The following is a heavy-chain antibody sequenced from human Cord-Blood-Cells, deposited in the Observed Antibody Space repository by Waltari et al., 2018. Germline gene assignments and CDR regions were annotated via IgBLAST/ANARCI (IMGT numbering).Heavy chain of an antibody. CDR2: IIPIFGKA. J-gene: IGHJ6*03. CDR1: GGTFSSYP. V-gene: IGHV1-69*01. Sequence: QVQLVQSGAEVKKPGSSVQVSCQASGGTFSSYPISWVRKAPGHGTEWMGGIIPIFGKANYAQKFQGRVTITADESTSTAYMELSSLRSEDTAVYYCARVVIETAMVGGYYYYYMDVWGKGTTVTVSS. CDR3: ARVVIETAMVGGYYYYYMDV. D-gene: IGHD5-18*01.